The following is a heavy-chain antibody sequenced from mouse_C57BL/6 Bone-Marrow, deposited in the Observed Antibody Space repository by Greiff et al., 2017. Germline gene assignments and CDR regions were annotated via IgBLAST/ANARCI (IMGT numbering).Heavy chain of an antibody. CDR2: IDPENGDT. V-gene: IGHV14-4*01. CDR3: TTGSGV. Sequence: VQLQQSGAELVRPGASVKLSCTASGFNIKDDYMHWVKQRPEQGLEWIGWIDPENGDTEYASKFQGKAPITADPSSNTAYLQLSSLPSEDTAVYYCTTGSGVWGTGTTVTVSS. CDR1: GFNIKDDY. J-gene: IGHJ1*03.